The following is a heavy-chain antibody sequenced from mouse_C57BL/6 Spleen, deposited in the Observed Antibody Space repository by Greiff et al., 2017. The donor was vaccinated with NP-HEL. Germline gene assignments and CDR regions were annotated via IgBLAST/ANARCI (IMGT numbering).Heavy chain of an antibody. CDR1: GYTFTSYG. J-gene: IGHJ3*01. Sequence: QVQLQQSGAELARPGASVKLSCKASGYTFTSYGISWVKQRTGQGLEWIGEIYPRSGNTYYNEKFKGKATLTADKSSSTAYMELRSLTSEDSVVYFCAGGPWFAYWGQGTLVTVSA. CDR3: AGGPWFAY. V-gene: IGHV1-81*01. CDR2: IYPRSGNT.